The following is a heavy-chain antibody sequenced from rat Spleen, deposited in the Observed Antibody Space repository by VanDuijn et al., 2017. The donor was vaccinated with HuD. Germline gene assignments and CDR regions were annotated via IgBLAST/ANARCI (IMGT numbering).Heavy chain of an antibody. CDR2: ISYDGSST. CDR3: PRNFSPANYHSSFPALY. J-gene: IGHJ3*01. CDR1: GFTFSDYY. V-gene: IGHV5-29*01. Sequence: EVQLVESDGGLVQPGRSLKLSCAASGFTFSDYYMAWVRQAPTKGLEWVATISYDGSSTYYRDSVKGRFTISRDNAKNTLYLQMDSLRSEDTATYYCPRNFSPANYHSSFPALYWGQGTLVTVSS. D-gene: IGHD1-2*01.